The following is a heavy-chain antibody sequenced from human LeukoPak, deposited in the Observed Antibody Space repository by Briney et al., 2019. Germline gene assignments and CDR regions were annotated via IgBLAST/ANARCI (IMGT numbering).Heavy chain of an antibody. V-gene: IGHV3-23*01. CDR3: AKLYYDRSGYYYVAAIPYYFDY. Sequence: GGSLRLSCAASGFTFSSYAMSWVRQAPGKGLEWVSAISGSGGSTYYADSVKGRFTISRDNSKNTLYLQMNSLRAEDTAVYYCAKLYYDRSGYYYVAAIPYYFDYWGQGTLVTVSS. J-gene: IGHJ4*02. D-gene: IGHD3-22*01. CDR2: ISGSGGST. CDR1: GFTFSSYA.